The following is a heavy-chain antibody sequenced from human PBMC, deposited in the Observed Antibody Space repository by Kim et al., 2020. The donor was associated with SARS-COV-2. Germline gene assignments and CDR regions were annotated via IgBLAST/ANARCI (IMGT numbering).Heavy chain of an antibody. CDR2: N. J-gene: IGHJ3*02. V-gene: IGHV6-1*01. CDR3: ARGSVGNAFDI. D-gene: IGHD6-25*01. Sequence: NDYAVSVKSRITITPDTSKNHFSLHLNSVTPDDTAVYYCARGSVGNAFDIWGQGTMVTVSS.